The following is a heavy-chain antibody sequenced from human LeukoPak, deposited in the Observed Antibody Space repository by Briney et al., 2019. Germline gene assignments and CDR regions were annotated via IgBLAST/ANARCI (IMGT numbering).Heavy chain of an antibody. CDR3: ARDSSGDYIGN. Sequence: SETLSLTCTVSGGSISSGDYYWSWIRRPPGKGLEWIGYIYYSGSTYYNPSLKSRVTISVDTSKNQFSLKLSSVTAADTAVYYCARDSSGDYIGNWGQGTLVTVSS. J-gene: IGHJ4*02. CDR2: IYYSGST. V-gene: IGHV4-30-4*01. CDR1: GGSISSGDYY. D-gene: IGHD4-17*01.